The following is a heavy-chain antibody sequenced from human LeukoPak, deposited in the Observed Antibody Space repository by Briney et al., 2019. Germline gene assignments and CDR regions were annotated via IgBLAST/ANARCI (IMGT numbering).Heavy chain of an antibody. CDR1: GFTFSDYY. CDR3: ARDLFSGYDPRTFDL. CDR2: ISSSSSFT. Sequence: GGYLRLSCAASGFTFSDYYMSWMRQAPGKGLEWLSHISSSSSFTHYADSVEGQFTISRDNAKNSLYLQMNSLRAEDTALYYCARDLFSGYDPRTFDLWGQGTLVTVPT. V-gene: IGHV3-11*06. D-gene: IGHD5-12*01. J-gene: IGHJ4*02.